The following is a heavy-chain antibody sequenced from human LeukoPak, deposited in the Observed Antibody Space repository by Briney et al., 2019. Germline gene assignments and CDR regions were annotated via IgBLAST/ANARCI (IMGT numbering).Heavy chain of an antibody. CDR2: ISAYNGNT. CDR3: ARATPYDSSGYYYLYYYGMDV. V-gene: IGHV1-18*01. CDR1: GYTFTSYG. Sequence: GASVKVSCKASGYTFTSYGISWVRRAPGQGLEWMGWISAYNGNTNYAQKLQGRVTMTTDTSTSTAYMELRSLRSDDTAVYYCARATPYDSSGYYYLYYYGMDVWGQGTTVTVSS. D-gene: IGHD3-22*01. J-gene: IGHJ6*02.